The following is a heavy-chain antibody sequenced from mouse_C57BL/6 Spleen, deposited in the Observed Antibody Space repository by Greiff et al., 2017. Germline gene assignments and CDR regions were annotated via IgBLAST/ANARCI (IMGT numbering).Heavy chain of an antibody. V-gene: IGHV2-4*01. D-gene: IGHD1-1*01. CDR1: GFSLTSYG. CDR2: IWSGGST. J-gene: IGHJ4*01. Sequence: QVQLQQSGPGLVQPSQSLSITCTVSGFSLTSYGVHWVRQPPGKGLEWLGVIWSGGSTDYNAAFISSLSISKDNSKSHVFFKMNSLQADDTAIYYCAKHGNSYKAMDYWGQGTSVTVSS. CDR3: AKHGNSYKAMDY.